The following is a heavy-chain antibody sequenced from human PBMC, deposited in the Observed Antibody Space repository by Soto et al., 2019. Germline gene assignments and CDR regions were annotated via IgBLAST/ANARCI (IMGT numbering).Heavy chain of an antibody. Sequence: QVQLVESGGGVVQPGRSLRLSCAASGFTFSSYAMHWVRQAPGKGLGGVAVISYDGSNKYYADSVKGRFTISRDNSKNTLYLQMNSLRAEDTAVYYCARDKSPYSSGWHNRHFDYWGQGTLVTVSS. CDR2: ISYDGSNK. CDR3: ARDKSPYSSGWHNRHFDY. V-gene: IGHV3-30-3*01. D-gene: IGHD6-19*01. CDR1: GFTFSSYA. J-gene: IGHJ4*02.